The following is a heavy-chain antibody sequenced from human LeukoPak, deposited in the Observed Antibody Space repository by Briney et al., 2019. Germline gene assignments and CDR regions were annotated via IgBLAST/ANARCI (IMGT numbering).Heavy chain of an antibody. CDR1: GYTFTSYY. Sequence: ASVKVSCKASGYTFTSYYMHWVRQAPGQGLEWMGIINPSGGSTSYAQKFQGRVTMTRDTSTSTVYMELSSLRSEDTAVYYCATARRPTEWWGAFDIWGQGTMVTVSS. V-gene: IGHV1-46*01. CDR3: ATARRPTEWWGAFDI. D-gene: IGHD2-15*01. J-gene: IGHJ3*02. CDR2: INPSGGST.